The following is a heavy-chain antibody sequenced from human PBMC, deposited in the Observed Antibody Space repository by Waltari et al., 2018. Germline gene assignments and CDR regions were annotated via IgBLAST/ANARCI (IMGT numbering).Heavy chain of an antibody. CDR2: FDPEDGET. V-gene: IGHV1-24*01. CDR3: ATEITRGSYSN. D-gene: IGHD1-26*01. CDR1: GYTLTELS. Sequence: QVQLVQSGAEVTKPGASVKVSCKVFGYTLTELSMHWVQQAPGKGLEWMGGFDPEDGETIDEQKFQGRVSRTEAKSTDTDYMELSTRRSEDTAVYFCATEITRGSYSNWGQGTLVTVSS. J-gene: IGHJ4*02.